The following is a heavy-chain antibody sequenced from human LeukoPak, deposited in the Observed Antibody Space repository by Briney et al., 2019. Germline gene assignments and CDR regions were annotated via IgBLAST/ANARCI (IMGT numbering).Heavy chain of an antibody. D-gene: IGHD2-21*02. J-gene: IGHJ4*02. CDR2: ISYDGSNK. V-gene: IGHV3-30*03. CDR1: GFTFSSYS. Sequence: PGGSLRLSCAASGFTFSSYSMNWVRQAPGKGLEWVAVISYDGSNKYYADSVKGRFTISRDNSKNTLYLQMNSLRAEDTAVNYCARGHIAYCGGDCSWLIDYWGQGTLVTVSS. CDR3: ARGHIAYCGGDCSWLIDY.